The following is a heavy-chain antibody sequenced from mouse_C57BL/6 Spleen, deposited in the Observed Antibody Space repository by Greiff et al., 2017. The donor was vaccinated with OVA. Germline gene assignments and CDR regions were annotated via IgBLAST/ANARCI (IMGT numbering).Heavy chain of an antibody. D-gene: IGHD2-4*01. CDR3: ARTRYYDNDLDY. CDR1: GFTFSDYG. V-gene: IGHV5-17*01. J-gene: IGHJ2*01. Sequence: EVQVVESGGGLVKPGGSLKLSCAASGFTFSDYGMHWVRQAPEKGLEWVAYISSGSSTIYYADTVKGRFTISRDNAKNTLFLQMTSLMSADAAMYYCARTRYYDNDLDYWGQGTTLTVSS. CDR2: ISSGSSTI.